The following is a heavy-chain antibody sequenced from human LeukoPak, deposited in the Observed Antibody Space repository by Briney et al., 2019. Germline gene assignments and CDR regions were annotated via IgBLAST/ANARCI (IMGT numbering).Heavy chain of an antibody. CDR3: ARSRPYGYVWGSYRQYYFDY. CDR1: GFTVSSNY. V-gene: IGHV3-53*04. D-gene: IGHD3-16*02. CDR2: IYSGGST. Sequence: PGGSLRLSCAASGFTVSSNYMSWVRQAPGKGLEWVSVIYSGGSTYYADSVKGRFTISRHNSKNTLYLQMNSLRAEDTAVYYCARSRPYGYVWGSYRQYYFDYWGQGTLVTVSS. J-gene: IGHJ4*02.